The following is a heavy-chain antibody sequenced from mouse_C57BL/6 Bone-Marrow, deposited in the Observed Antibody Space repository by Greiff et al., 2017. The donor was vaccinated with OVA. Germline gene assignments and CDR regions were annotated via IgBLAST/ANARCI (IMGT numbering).Heavy chain of an antibody. Sequence: EVKLMESGGGLVKPGGSLKLSCAASGFTFSSYAMSWVRQTPEKRLEWVATISDGGSYTYYPDNVKGRFTISRDNAKNNLYLQMSQLKSEDTAMYYCARGGYGSRFAYWGQGTLVTVSA. CDR2: ISDGGSYT. V-gene: IGHV5-4*03. CDR1: GFTFSSYA. CDR3: ARGGYGSRFAY. D-gene: IGHD1-1*01. J-gene: IGHJ3*01.